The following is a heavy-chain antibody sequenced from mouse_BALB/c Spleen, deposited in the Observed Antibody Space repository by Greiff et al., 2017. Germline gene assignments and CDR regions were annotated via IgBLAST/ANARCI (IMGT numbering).Heavy chain of an antibody. CDR2: IYPGNVNT. CDR1: GYTFTSYY. CDR3: ARIKDYGNHFDY. Sequence: QVQLQQSGPELVKPGASVRISCKASGYTFTSYYIHWVKQRPGQGLEWIGWIYPGNVNTKYNEKFKGKATLTADKSSSTAYMQLSSLTSEDSAVYFCARIKDYGNHFDYWGQGATLTVSS. V-gene: IGHV1S56*01. J-gene: IGHJ2*01. D-gene: IGHD2-1*01.